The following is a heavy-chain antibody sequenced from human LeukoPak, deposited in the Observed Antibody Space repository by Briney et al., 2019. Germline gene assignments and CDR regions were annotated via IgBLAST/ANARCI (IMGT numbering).Heavy chain of an antibody. CDR1: GFTFSSYW. CDR2: INNDGSST. D-gene: IGHD6-13*01. J-gene: IGHJ5*02. Sequence: GGSLRLSCAASGFTFSSYWMHWVRQAPGKGLVWVSRINNDGSSTSYADSVKGRFTISSDNAKNTLYLQMNSPRAEDTAVYYCARPTKEGSSWYWWFDPWGQGTLVTVSS. V-gene: IGHV3-74*01. CDR3: ARPTKEGSSWYWWFDP.